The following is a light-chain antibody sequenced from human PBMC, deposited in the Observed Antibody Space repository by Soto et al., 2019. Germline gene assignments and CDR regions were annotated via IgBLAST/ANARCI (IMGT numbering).Light chain of an antibody. CDR1: SSDVGSYNL. CDR2: EVS. J-gene: IGLJ1*01. V-gene: IGLV2-23*02. Sequence: QSVLTQPASVSGSPGQSITISCTGTSSDVGSYNLVSWYQQHPGKAPKLMIYEVSKRPSGVSNRFSGSKSGNTASLTISGLQAEDDADYYCCSYAASSPYVFGTVSKVTV. CDR3: CSYAASSPYV.